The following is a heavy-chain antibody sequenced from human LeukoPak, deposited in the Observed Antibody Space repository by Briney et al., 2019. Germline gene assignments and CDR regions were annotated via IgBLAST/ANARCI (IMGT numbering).Heavy chain of an antibody. V-gene: IGHV4-39*01. CDR3: ARSISNYLFDP. D-gene: IGHD4-11*01. Sequence: SETLSLTCTVSGGSIISSSYYSGWIRQPPGKGLEWIGNIYPSGSTYYNPSLKSRLTISLDTSKNQFSLKLSSVTAADTAVYYCARSISNYLFDPWGQGTLVTVSS. CDR1: GGSIISSSYY. J-gene: IGHJ5*02. CDR2: IYPSGST.